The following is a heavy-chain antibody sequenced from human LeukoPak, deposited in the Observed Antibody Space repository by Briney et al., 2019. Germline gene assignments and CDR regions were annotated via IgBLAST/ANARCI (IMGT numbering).Heavy chain of an antibody. Sequence: GGSLRLSCAASGFTFSSYAMSWVRQAPGKGLEWVSAISGSGGSTYYADSVKGRFTISRDNSKNTLYLQMNSLRAEDTAVYYCAKATRFGTYYYDSSGHREILYFDYWGQGTLVTVSS. J-gene: IGHJ4*02. V-gene: IGHV3-23*01. CDR3: AKATRFGTYYYDSSGHREILYFDY. D-gene: IGHD3-22*01. CDR1: GFTFSSYA. CDR2: ISGSGGST.